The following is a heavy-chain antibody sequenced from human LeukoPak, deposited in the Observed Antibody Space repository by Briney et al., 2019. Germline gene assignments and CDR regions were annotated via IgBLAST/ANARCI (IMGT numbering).Heavy chain of an antibody. D-gene: IGHD1-14*01. CDR3: AREDRIRAFDY. CDR1: GFTFSSYW. CDR2: IKQDGSEK. V-gene: IGHV3-7*01. Sequence: GGSLRLSCAASGFTFSSYWMSWVRQAPGKGLEWVANIKQDGSEKYYVDSVKGRFTISRDNAKNSLYLQMNSLRAEDTAMYYCAREDRIRAFDYWGQGTLVTVSS. J-gene: IGHJ4*02.